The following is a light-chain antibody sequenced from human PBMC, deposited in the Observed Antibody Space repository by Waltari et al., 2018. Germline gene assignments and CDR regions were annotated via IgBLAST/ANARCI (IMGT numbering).Light chain of an antibody. J-gene: IGKJ2*01. Sequence: TPLTQSPAFMSATPRDKFNIPCRASQDIDDEMNWYQQKPGEGAIFIIQEATTLVPGIPPRFSGSGYGTDFTLTINNIQSEDVASYFCLEHDNFPTHTFGQGTKLEIK. V-gene: IGKV5-2*01. CDR3: LEHDNFPTHT. CDR1: QDIDDE. CDR2: EAT.